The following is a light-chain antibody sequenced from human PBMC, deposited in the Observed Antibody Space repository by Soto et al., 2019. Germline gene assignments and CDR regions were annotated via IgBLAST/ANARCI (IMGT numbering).Light chain of an antibody. CDR2: EVS. CDR1: SSDVGGYNY. V-gene: IGLV2-14*01. CDR3: SSYSGSSITYG. Sequence: QSVLTQPASVSGSPGQSITISCTGTSSDVGGYNYVSWYQQHPRKAPKLLIFEVSDRPSGVSNRFSGSKSGNTASLTISGLQAEDEADYYCSSYSGSSITYGFGNGTKVTVL. J-gene: IGLJ1*01.